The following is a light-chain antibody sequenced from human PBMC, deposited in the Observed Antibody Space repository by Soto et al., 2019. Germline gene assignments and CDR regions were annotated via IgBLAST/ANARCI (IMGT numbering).Light chain of an antibody. CDR3: QQYYSYPRT. CDR1: QGISSY. V-gene: IGKV1-8*01. CDR2: AAS. J-gene: IGKJ2*02. Sequence: AIRMTQSPSSLSASTGDRVTITCRASQGISSYLAWYQQKPGKAPKLLIYAASTLQSGVPSRFSGSGSGKEFTLTISCLQSEDFATYYCQQYYSYPRTFGQGTKLEIK.